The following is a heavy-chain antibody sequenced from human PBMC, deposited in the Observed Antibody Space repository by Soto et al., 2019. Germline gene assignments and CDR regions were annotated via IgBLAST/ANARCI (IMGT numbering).Heavy chain of an antibody. J-gene: IGHJ4*02. CDR2: INAGNGNT. D-gene: IGHD2-8*01. V-gene: IGHV1-3*01. CDR1: GYTFTSYA. Sequence: ASVKVSCKASGYTFTSYAMHWVRQAPGQRLEWMGWINAGNGNTKYSQKFQGRVTITRDTSASTAYMELSSLRSEDTAVYYCAREKPDIGDIVLMVYDSTYYFDYWGQGTLVTVSS. CDR3: AREKPDIGDIVLMVYDSTYYFDY.